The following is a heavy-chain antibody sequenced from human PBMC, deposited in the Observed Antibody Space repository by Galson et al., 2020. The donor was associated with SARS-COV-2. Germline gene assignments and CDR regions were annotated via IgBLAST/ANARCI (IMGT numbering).Heavy chain of an antibody. CDR1: GGSISSGGYF. CDR3: AREAMGSGRTPYYFDH. J-gene: IGHJ4*02. Sequence: ASETLSLTCSVSGGSISSGGYFWSWIRQHPGKGLECIGYIYYSGITYYNPSLKSRVTISVDTSKNQFSLNLSSVTAADTAVYYCAREAMGSGRTPYYFDHWGQGTLVSVSS. CDR2: IYYSGIT. V-gene: IGHV4-31*03. D-gene: IGHD3-10*01.